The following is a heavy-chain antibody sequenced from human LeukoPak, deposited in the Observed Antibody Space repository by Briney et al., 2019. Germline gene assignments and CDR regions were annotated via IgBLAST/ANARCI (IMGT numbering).Heavy chain of an antibody. CDR2: IYPGDSDT. V-gene: IGHV5-51*01. CDR1: GYRFTSYW. J-gene: IGHJ4*02. D-gene: IGHD3-22*01. CDR3: ARPVDYDSSGYYPGYFDY. Sequence: GESLKISCKGSGYRFTSYWIGWVRQMPGKGLEWMGIIYPGDSDTRYSPSFQGQVTISADKSISTAYLQWSSLKASDTAMYYCARPVDYDSSGYYPGYFDYWGQGTLVTVSS.